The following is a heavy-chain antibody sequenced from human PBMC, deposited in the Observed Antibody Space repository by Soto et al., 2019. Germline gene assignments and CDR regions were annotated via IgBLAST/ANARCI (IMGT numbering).Heavy chain of an antibody. CDR2: IYYSGST. CDR1: GGSISSGGYY. CDR3: ANGGSGWLNYFAC. Sequence: QVQLQESGPGLVKPSQTLSLTCTVSGGSISSGGYYWSWIRQHPGKGLEWIGYIYYSGSTYYNPSLTSRVTLSVDTSKNQVSLTQSSVTAADTAVYYCANGGSGWLNYFACCGQGTLVTVSS. J-gene: IGHJ4*02. V-gene: IGHV4-31*03. D-gene: IGHD6-19*01.